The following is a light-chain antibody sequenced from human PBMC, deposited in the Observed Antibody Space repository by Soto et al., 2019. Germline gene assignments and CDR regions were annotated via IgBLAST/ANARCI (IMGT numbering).Light chain of an antibody. CDR1: SGPSGYA. V-gene: IGLV4-69*01. CDR3: QTWGTGSHVV. CDR2: FNSDGSH. J-gene: IGLJ2*01. Sequence: QPVLTQSPSASASVGASVKLTCTLSSGPSGYAIAWHQQQPEKAPRYLMKFNSDGSHNKGDGIPDRFSGSSSGAEHYLTISTLQPADEADYSCQTWGTGSHVVFGGGTKLTVL.